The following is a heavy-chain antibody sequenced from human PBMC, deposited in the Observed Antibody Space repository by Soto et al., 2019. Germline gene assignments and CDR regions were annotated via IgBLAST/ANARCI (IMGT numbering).Heavy chain of an antibody. CDR3: AKYTSGWDFDY. Sequence: EVQLLESGGGLVQPGGSLRLSCAASGFTFSSYAMSWVRQAPGKGLEWVSAISGSGGSTYYADSVKGRFTISRDNSKNTLYLQLSSLRAEDTAVYFCAKYTSGWDFDYWGQGTLVTVSS. J-gene: IGHJ4*02. CDR2: ISGSGGST. D-gene: IGHD6-19*01. CDR1: GFTFSSYA. V-gene: IGHV3-23*01.